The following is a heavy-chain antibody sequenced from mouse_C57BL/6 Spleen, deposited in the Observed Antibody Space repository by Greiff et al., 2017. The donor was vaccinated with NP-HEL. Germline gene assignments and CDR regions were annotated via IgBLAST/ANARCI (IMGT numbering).Heavy chain of an antibody. CDR3: ARSYGSSYLWYFDV. J-gene: IGHJ1*03. CDR1: GYTFTSYW. V-gene: IGHV1-53*01. CDR2: INPSNGGT. Sequence: QVQLQQSGTELVKPGASVKLSCKASGYTFTSYWMHWVKQRPGQGLEWIGNINPSNGGTNYNEKFKSKATLTVDKSSSTAYMQLSSLTSEDSAFYYCARSYGSSYLWYFDVWGTGTTVTVSS. D-gene: IGHD1-1*01.